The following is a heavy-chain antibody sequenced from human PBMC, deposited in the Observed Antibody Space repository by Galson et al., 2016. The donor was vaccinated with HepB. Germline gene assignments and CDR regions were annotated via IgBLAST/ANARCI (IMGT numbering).Heavy chain of an antibody. D-gene: IGHD3-16*01. CDR3: AAERGHAFYYFDY. Sequence: SVKVSCKASGFTLSTWYMHWVRQVPGQGLEWMGFINPNAGSTNYAQNFQGRVTLTRDTSTSTVYMELRSLRSEDTAVYYCAAERGHAFYYFDYWGQGTLVTVSS. V-gene: IGHV1-46*01. CDR2: INPNAGST. J-gene: IGHJ4*02. CDR1: GFTLSTWY.